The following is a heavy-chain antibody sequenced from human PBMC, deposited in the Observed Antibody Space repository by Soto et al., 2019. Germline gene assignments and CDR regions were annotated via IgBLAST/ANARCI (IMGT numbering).Heavy chain of an antibody. D-gene: IGHD2-15*01. Sequence: GGSLRLSCAASGFTFSSYAMHWVRQAPGKGLEWVAVISYDGGNKYYADSVKGRFTISRDNSKNTLYLQMNSLRAEDTAVYYCARDCSGGSCYIYWGQGTLVTVSS. CDR2: ISYDGGNK. V-gene: IGHV3-30-3*01. J-gene: IGHJ4*02. CDR3: ARDCSGGSCYIY. CDR1: GFTFSSYA.